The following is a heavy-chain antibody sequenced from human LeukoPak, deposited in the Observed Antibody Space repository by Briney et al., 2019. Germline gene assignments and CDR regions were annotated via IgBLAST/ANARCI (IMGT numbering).Heavy chain of an antibody. CDR3: ARSLTKVRGYDY. J-gene: IGHJ4*02. CDR1: GFTLSNYA. CDR2: SSGSGTTT. D-gene: IGHD3-10*01. V-gene: IGHV3-23*01. Sequence: PGGSLRLSCAASGFTLSNYAMSWVRQAPGKGLEYVSTSSGSGTTTYYTDSVKGRFSISRDNSKNTVYLQMNSLRTEDTAVYYCARSLTKVRGYDYWGQGTLVTVSS.